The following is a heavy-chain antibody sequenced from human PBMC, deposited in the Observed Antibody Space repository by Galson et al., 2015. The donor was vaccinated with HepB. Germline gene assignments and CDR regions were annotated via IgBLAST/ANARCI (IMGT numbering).Heavy chain of an antibody. CDR2: MNGGGTSI. J-gene: IGHJ4*02. CDR3: ARGGGYFYFDS. CDR1: GFTFSSYW. D-gene: IGHD5-12*01. Sequence: SLRLSCAASGFTFSSYWMHWVRQAPGKGLVWVSRMNGGGTSISYADSVKGRFTISRDNAKDTLYLQMNSLRAEDTAVYYCARGGGYFYFDSWGQGTLVTVSS. V-gene: IGHV3-74*01.